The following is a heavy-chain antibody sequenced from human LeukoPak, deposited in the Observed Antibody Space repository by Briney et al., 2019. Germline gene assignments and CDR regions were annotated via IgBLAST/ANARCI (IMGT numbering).Heavy chain of an antibody. V-gene: IGHV3-49*04. CDR1: GLTFGDYA. CDR2: FRNKVYGGTA. CDR3: IKSTTASGGYWFDP. D-gene: IGHD2/OR15-2a*01. Sequence: PGGSLRLSCTASGLTFGDYAILWVRQAPGKGLEWVGLFRNKVYGGTAEYAASVKGRFTISRKDSKSIAYLQMNSLKIEDTGIYYCIKSTTASGGYWFDPWGEGTLVTVSS. J-gene: IGHJ5*02.